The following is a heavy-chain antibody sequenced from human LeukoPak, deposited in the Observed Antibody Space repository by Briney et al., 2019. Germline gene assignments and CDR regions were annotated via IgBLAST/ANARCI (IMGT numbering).Heavy chain of an antibody. J-gene: IGHJ4*02. D-gene: IGHD3-22*01. Sequence: GGSLRLSCAASGFTFSDYYMSWICQAPGKGLEWVSYISSSGSTIYYADSVKGRFTISRDNAKNSLYLQMNSLRAEDTAVYYCARDLLDIHSSGYYYETTAYYSDYWGQGTLVTVSS. CDR3: ARDLLDIHSSGYYYETTAYYSDY. CDR1: GFTFSDYY. V-gene: IGHV3-11*01. CDR2: ISSSGSTI.